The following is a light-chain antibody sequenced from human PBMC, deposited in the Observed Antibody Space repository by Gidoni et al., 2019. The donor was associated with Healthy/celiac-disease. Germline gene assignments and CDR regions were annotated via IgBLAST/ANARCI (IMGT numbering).Light chain of an antibody. CDR1: QSISSY. CDR3: QQSYSTPPYT. J-gene: IGKJ2*01. Sequence: DIQMTQSPSSLSASVGDRVTITCRAIQSISSYLNWHQQKPGKAPKLLIYAASSLQSGVPSRFSGSGSGTDFTLTISSLQPEDFATYYCQQSYSTPPYTFGQGTKLEIK. CDR2: AAS. V-gene: IGKV1-39*01.